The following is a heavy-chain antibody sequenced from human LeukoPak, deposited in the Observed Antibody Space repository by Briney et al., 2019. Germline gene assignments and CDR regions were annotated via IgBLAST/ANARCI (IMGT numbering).Heavy chain of an antibody. V-gene: IGHV4-39*07. J-gene: IGHJ4*02. CDR1: GGSINRSGFY. Sequence: NPSETLSLTCTVSGGSINRSGFYWGWIRQPPGKGLEWIGNIYYSGNTYYNPSLRSRVTISVDTSKNQFSLKLNSVTAADTAVYYCARDLGDSAYWGQGTLATVSS. CDR2: IYYSGNT. D-gene: IGHD3-10*01. CDR3: ARDLGDSAY.